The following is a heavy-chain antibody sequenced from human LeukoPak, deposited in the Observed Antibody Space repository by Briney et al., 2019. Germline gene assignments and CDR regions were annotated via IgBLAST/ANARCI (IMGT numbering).Heavy chain of an antibody. CDR1: GLIVNSNY. CDR3: AMWPYASGSYWEGIDY. J-gene: IGHJ4*02. CDR2: IYSGGSI. Sequence: PGGSLRLSCAASGLIVNSNYMSWVRQAPGKGLEWVSVIYSGGSIYYADSVKGRFTISRDNSKNTLYLQMNSLRAEDTAIYYCAMWPYASGSYWEGIDYWGQGTLVTVSS. D-gene: IGHD3-10*01. V-gene: IGHV3-53*01.